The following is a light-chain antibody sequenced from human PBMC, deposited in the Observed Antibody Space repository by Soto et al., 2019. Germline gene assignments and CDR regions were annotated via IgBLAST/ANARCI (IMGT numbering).Light chain of an antibody. CDR3: QTWGTGTWV. V-gene: IGLV4-69*02. CDR2: VNSDGSH. J-gene: IGLJ3*02. Sequence: QLVLTQSPSASASLGASVKLTCTLSSGHNIYAIAWHQQQPEKGPRYLMKVNSDGSHSKGDGIPDRFSASSSGAERYLTISSLQSEDEADYYCQTWGTGTWVFGGGTKLTVL. CDR1: SGHNIYA.